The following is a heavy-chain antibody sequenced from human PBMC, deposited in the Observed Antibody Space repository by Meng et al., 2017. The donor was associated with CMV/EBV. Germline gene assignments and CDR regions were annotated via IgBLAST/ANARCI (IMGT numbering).Heavy chain of an antibody. CDR2: TRNKPNGYTT. D-gene: IGHD3-3*01. J-gene: IGHJ4*02. CDR1: GFIFNDHY. V-gene: IGHV3-72*01. Sequence: GESLKISCAASGFIFNDHYMDWVRQASGKGLEWVGRTRNKPNGYTTEYAASVKGRFTISRDDSKTSVFLQMNSLKTEDTAVYYCARRGVVIGDFDYWGQGTLVTVSS. CDR3: ARRGVVIGDFDY.